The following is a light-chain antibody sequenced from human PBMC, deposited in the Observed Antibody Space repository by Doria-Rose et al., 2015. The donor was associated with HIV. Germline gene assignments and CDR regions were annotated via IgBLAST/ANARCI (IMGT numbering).Light chain of an antibody. CDR1: QGISSY. V-gene: IGKV1-8*01. J-gene: IGKJ5*01. Sequence: QSPSSFSASTGDRVTITCRASQGISSYLAWYQQKPGKAPNLLIYAASTLQSGVPSRFGGSGSGTDSTLTISCLQSEDFATYYCQQYYSYPRAFGQGTRLEIK. CDR3: QQYYSYPRA. CDR2: AAS.